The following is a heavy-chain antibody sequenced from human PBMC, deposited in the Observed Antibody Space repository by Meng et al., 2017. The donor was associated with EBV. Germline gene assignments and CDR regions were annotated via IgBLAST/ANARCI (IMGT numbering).Heavy chain of an antibody. CDR1: GGTFRSDA. CDR3: ASESGRGFTPDY. J-gene: IGHJ4*02. Sequence: QWQLWRAGGEVKTPGSLVKVSCKTSGGTFRSDAIGWVRQSPGQGLGWMGGLIPMSDAPHYAQKFQGRVTITADESTSTHYMDLSGLRSEDTAVYYCASESGRGFTPDYWGQGTLVTVSS. V-gene: IGHV1-69*01. D-gene: IGHD3-10*01. CDR2: LIPMSDAP.